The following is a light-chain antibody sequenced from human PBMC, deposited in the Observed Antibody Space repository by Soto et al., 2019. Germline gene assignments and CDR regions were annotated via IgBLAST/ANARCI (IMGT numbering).Light chain of an antibody. CDR3: MQALQTRLT. J-gene: IGKJ4*01. CDR1: QSLLHSNGYNY. V-gene: IGKV2-28*01. CDR2: LGS. Sequence: LVMTQSPISLPVTPGEPASISCRSSQSLLHSNGYNYLDWYLQKPGQSPQLLIYLGSNRASGVXDXXSGSGSGTDFTLKISRVETEDVGVYYCMQALQTRLTFGGGTKVEIK.